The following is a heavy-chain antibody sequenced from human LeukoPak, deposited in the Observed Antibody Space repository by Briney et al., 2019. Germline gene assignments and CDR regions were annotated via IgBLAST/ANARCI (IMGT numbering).Heavy chain of an antibody. CDR1: GFTFSDYY. J-gene: IGHJ4*02. CDR3: AKGEQWELLPPYFDY. CDR2: ISSSGSTI. D-gene: IGHD1-26*01. V-gene: IGHV3-11*01. Sequence: GGSLRLSCAASGFTFSDYYMSWIRQAPGKGLEWVSYISSSGSTIYYADSVKGRFTISRDNAKNSLYLQMNSLRAEDTAVYYCAKGEQWELLPPYFDYWGQGTLVTVSS.